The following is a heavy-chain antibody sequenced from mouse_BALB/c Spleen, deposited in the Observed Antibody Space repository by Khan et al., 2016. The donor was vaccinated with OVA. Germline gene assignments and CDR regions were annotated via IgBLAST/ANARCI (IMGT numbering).Heavy chain of an antibody. CDR2: INPSDGDT. V-gene: IGHV1S81*02. Sequence: VKLQESGAELVKPGASVKLSYKASGYTFTSYYMYWVKQRPGQGLEWIGEINPSDGDTNFNEKFKSKATLTVDKSSSTAYMQLSSLTSEDSAVYYCTRSGYGTFAYWGQGTLVTVSA. CDR3: TRSGYGTFAY. D-gene: IGHD2-1*01. CDR1: GYTFTSYY. J-gene: IGHJ3*01.